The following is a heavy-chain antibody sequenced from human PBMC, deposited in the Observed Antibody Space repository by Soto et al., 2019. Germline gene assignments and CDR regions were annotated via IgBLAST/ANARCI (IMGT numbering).Heavy chain of an antibody. D-gene: IGHD3-3*01. CDR3: ARDTCDFWSGYYSKYGMDV. V-gene: IGHV1-18*01. CDR1: GYTFTRYG. Sequence: GASVKVSCKASGYTFTRYGISWVRQAPGQGLEWMGWISGYNGDANYAQKLQGRVTMTTDTSTSTAYMELRSLRSDDTAVYYCARDTCDFWSGYYSKYGMDVWGQGTTVTVSS. CDR2: ISGYNGDA. J-gene: IGHJ6*02.